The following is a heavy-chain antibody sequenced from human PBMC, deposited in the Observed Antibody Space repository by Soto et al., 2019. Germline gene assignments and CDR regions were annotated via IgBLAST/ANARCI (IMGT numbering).Heavy chain of an antibody. CDR3: ARNQLLHPMTTEGGLDY. D-gene: IGHD2-2*01. J-gene: IGHJ4*02. Sequence: QVQLVESGGGVVQPGRSLRLSCAASGFTFSSYAMHWVRQAPGKGLEWVAVISYDGSNKYYADSVKGRFTISRDNSKNTLYLQMNSLRAEDTAVYYCARNQLLHPMTTEGGLDYWGQGTLVTVSS. CDR1: GFTFSSYA. CDR2: ISYDGSNK. V-gene: IGHV3-30-3*01.